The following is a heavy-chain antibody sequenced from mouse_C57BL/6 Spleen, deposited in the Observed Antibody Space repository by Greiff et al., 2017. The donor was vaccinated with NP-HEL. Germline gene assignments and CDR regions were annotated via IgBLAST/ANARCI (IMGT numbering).Heavy chain of an antibody. CDR1: GYTFTSYW. Sequence: QVQLKQPGAELVRPGTSVKLSCKASGYTFTSYWMHWVKQRPGQGLEWIGVIDPSDSYTNYNQKFKGKATLTVDTSSSTAYMQLSSLTSEDSAVYYCASEKTGTGFDYWGQGTTLTVSS. CDR3: ASEKTGTGFDY. V-gene: IGHV1-59*01. CDR2: IDPSDSYT. J-gene: IGHJ2*01. D-gene: IGHD4-1*01.